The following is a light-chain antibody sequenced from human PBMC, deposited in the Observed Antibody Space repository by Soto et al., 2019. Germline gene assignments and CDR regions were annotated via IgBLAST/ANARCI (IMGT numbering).Light chain of an antibody. J-gene: IGKJ5*01. CDR3: HHYGGSPPIT. Sequence: DIVLSQSPGTLSLSPGERATLSCRTIQIVSTTYLAWYQQKPGRAPRLLSYDASTRATGIPDRFSGSWSGTDFTLTISRLEPEDFAVYYCHHYGGSPPITFGQGTRLEIK. V-gene: IGKV3-20*01. CDR2: DAS. CDR1: QIVSTTY.